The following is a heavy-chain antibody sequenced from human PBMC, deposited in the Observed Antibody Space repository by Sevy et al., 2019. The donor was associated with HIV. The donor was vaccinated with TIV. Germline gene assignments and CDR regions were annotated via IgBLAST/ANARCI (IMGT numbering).Heavy chain of an antibody. CDR2: IYYSGNT. CDR3: ATRLGYCSGSSCYPPEYFHH. CDR1: GGSISSSSYY. D-gene: IGHD2-15*01. V-gene: IGHV4-39*01. Sequence: SETLSLTCIVSGGSISSSSYYWGWIRQPPGKGLEWIGSIYYSGNTYYNPSIKSRVTISVVTSKKQFSLKLSSVTAADTAVYYCATRLGYCSGSSCYPPEYFHHWGQGTLVTVSS. J-gene: IGHJ1*01.